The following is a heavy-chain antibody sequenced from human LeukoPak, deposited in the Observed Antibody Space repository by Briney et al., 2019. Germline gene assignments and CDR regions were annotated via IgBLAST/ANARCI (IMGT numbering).Heavy chain of an antibody. CDR2: TYYSAGT. Sequence: SETLSFTCTVAGCSISSYCWGWLRQRPGQGLEWVVYTYYSAGTNAHPSLKSRVTISVDTSKNQFFLKLSSVTAADTAVYYCARQTAYYDILTGYRYYFYFWGQGTLVTVSS. V-gene: IGHV4-59*01. CDR1: GCSISSYC. D-gene: IGHD3-9*01. CDR3: ARQTAYYDILTGYRYYFYF. J-gene: IGHJ4*02.